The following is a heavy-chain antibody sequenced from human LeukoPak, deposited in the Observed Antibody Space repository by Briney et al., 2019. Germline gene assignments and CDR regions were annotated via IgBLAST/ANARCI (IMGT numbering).Heavy chain of an antibody. D-gene: IGHD1-26*01. J-gene: IGHJ4*02. CDR3: TRDGSGSRIPFDS. CDR2: IESDASNT. V-gene: IGHV3-74*01. Sequence: PGGSLRLSCAASGFAFGSHWMHWVRQAPGGGLVWVARIESDASNTRYADSVKGRFTISRDNANKTLYLQMNSLRAEDTAVYYCTRDGSGSRIPFDSWGQGTLVTVSS. CDR1: GFAFGSHW.